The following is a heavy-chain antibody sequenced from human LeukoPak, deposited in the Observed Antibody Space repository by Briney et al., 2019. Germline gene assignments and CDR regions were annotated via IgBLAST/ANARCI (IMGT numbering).Heavy chain of an antibody. CDR3: ARVARIFVF. CDR1: GYSISTYY. J-gene: IGHJ4*02. Sequence: SETLSLTCTASGYSISTYYWSWIRQAPGKGLECIGYIYINGDTNQNPSPKGRVTISLDTSNNQFSLMLMSFPTPETAAFYCARVARIFVFWGPGILVT. CDR2: IYINGDT. D-gene: IGHD2-15*01. V-gene: IGHV4-4*09.